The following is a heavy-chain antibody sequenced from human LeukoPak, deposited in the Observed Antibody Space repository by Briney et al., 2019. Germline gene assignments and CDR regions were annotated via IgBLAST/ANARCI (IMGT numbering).Heavy chain of an antibody. Sequence: SETLSLTCTVSGVSISSYYWIWIRQPPGKGLEWIGYIYTSGSTNYNPSVKSRVTTSVDTSENQFSLKLSSVTAADTAVYYCASLPVGGAARGDYWGQGTLVTVSS. CDR2: IYTSGST. J-gene: IGHJ4*02. CDR3: ASLPVGGAARGDY. V-gene: IGHV4-4*09. CDR1: GVSISSYY. D-gene: IGHD1-26*01.